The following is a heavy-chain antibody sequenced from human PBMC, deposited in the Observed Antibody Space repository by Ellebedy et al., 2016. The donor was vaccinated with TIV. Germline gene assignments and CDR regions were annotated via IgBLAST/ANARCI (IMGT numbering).Heavy chain of an antibody. J-gene: IGHJ5*02. CDR1: GYTFTGYY. D-gene: IGHD3-9*01. V-gene: IGHV1-46*01. CDR3: ARTLPYYDILTGRIGGMWFDP. Sequence: ASVKVSCXASGYTFTGYYMHWVRQAPGQGLEWMGIINPSGGSTSYAQKFQGRVTMTRDTSTSTVYMELSSLRSEDTAVYYCARTLPYYDILTGRIGGMWFDPWGQGTLVTVSS. CDR2: INPSGGST.